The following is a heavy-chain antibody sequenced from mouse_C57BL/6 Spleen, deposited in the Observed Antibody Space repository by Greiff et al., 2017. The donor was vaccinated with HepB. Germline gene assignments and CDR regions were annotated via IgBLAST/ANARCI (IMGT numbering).Heavy chain of an antibody. V-gene: IGHV1-82*01. CDR3: ARDARYYAMDY. Sequence: QVQLQQSGPELVKPGASVKISCKASGYAFSSSWMNWVKQRPGKGLEWIGRIYPGDGDTNYNGKFKGKATLTADKSSSTAYMQLSSLTSEDSAVYFCARDARYYAMDYWGQGTSVTVSS. CDR2: IYPGDGDT. J-gene: IGHJ4*01. CDR1: GYAFSSSW.